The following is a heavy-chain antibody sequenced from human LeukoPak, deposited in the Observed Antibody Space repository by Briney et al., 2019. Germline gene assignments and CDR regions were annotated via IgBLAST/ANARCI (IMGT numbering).Heavy chain of an antibody. J-gene: IGHJ4*02. CDR2: IYYNGGT. V-gene: IGHV4-59*08. Sequence: PSETLSLTCTVSGVSVTSYYWSWIRQPPGKGLEWIGYIYYNGGTNYNPSLKSRITISLDTSKNQFSLRLSSVTAADTAVYYCAGGGDKAKTGYWGQGTLVTASS. D-gene: IGHD2-15*01. CDR3: AGGGDKAKTGY. CDR1: GVSVTSYY.